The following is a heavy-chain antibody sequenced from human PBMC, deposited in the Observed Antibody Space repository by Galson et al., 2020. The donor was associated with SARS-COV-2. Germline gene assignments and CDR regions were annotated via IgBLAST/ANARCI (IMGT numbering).Heavy chain of an antibody. CDR1: GFTFSDHY. D-gene: IGHD3-22*01. J-gene: IGHJ3*02. CDR2: ISTYSSYT. CDR3: ARDSERRFYESSTYSPDSVDI. V-gene: IGHV3-11*06. Sequence: GESLKISCAASGFTFSDHYMSWIRQAPGKGLEWVSYISTYSSYTKSADSVKGRFTISRDNAKNSLYLQMNSLRAEDTAMYYCARDSERRFYESSTYSPDSVDIWGRGTTVTVSS.